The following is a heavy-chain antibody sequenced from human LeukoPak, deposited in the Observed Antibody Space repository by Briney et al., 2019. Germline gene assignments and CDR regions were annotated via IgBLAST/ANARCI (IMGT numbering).Heavy chain of an antibody. CDR1: GFTFSGYE. CDR3: ARDVGASAPDAFDI. V-gene: IGHV3-48*03. D-gene: IGHD1-26*01. Sequence: PGGSLRLSCAASGFTFSGYEMNWVRQAPGKGLEWVSYISNSGNIIYYADSVKGRFTISRDNAKNSLYLQMNSLRVEDTDVYYCARDVGASAPDAFDIWGQGTMVTVSS. J-gene: IGHJ3*02. CDR2: ISNSGNII.